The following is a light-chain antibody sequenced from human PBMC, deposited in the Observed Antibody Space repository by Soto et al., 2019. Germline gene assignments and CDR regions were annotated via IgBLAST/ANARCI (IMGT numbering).Light chain of an antibody. CDR3: QQYHTSSIT. V-gene: IGKV1-5*01. J-gene: IGKJ5*01. CDR1: QTISNW. Sequence: IHMTHSPSTLSASVVDRVTITFRASQTISNWLAWYQQKPGKAPTLLIYDASTLERGAPSRFSGTGSGTEFMLSIDSLQPDDFATYYCQQYHTSSITFGQGTRLEIK. CDR2: DAS.